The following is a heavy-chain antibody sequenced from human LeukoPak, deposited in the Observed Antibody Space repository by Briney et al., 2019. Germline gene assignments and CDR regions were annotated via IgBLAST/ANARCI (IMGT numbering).Heavy chain of an antibody. J-gene: IGHJ4*02. CDR3: ARQSGSYYPIDY. CDR2: IYYSGST. CDR1: GGSISSYY. Sequence: SETLSLTCTGSGGSISSYYWSWIRQPPGKGLGWIGYIYYSGSTNYNPSLKSRVTISVDTSKNQFSLKLSSVPAADTAVYYCARQSGSYYPIDYWGQGTLVTVSS. V-gene: IGHV4-59*08. D-gene: IGHD1-26*01.